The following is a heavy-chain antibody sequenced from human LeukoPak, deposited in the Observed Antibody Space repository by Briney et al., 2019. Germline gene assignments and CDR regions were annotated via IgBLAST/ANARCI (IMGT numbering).Heavy chain of an antibody. D-gene: IGHD6-19*01. CDR1: GVSMNGYY. CDR2: IYSSGST. Sequence: SETLSLTCTVSGVSMNGYYWSWIRQPAGKGLEWIGRIYSSGSTNYNPSLRSRVTMSVDTSKNQFSLKFNSVSAADTAFYYCARGLEGRGWDFSYYFDYWGQGIVVTVSS. V-gene: IGHV4-4*07. CDR3: ARGLEGRGWDFSYYFDY. J-gene: IGHJ4*02.